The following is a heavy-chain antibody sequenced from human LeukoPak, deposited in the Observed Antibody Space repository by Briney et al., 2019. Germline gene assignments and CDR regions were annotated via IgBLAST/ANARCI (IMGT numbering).Heavy chain of an antibody. Sequence: GGSLRLSCVASGFTFSSYWMHWVRQDPRKGLVWVSRINGDGRNINYADSVRGRFTISRDNAKNTLYLQMNTLRVEDTTVDYCTRDLMDYDVSTGLHHYYMDVWGQGTTVTVSS. CDR2: INGDGRNI. J-gene: IGHJ6*02. D-gene: IGHD3-9*01. CDR3: TRDLMDYDVSTGLHHYYMDV. V-gene: IGHV3-74*01. CDR1: GFTFSSYW.